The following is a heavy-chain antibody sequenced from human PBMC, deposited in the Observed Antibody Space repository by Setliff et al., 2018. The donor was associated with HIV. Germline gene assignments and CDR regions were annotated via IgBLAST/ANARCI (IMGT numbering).Heavy chain of an antibody. V-gene: IGHV4-39*01. CDR2: IYYSGSA. CDR1: GASISGNDYY. D-gene: IGHD2-15*01. Sequence: PSETLSLTCSVFGASISGNDYYWGWIRQLPEKGLEWIGSIYYSGSAYHNPSLKSRVAMSVDTAKKQFSLKLTSLTGADTAVYYCVRVGGGSWLGIHYYYYMDVWGKGITVTVSS. CDR3: VRVGGGSWLGIHYYYYMDV. J-gene: IGHJ6*03.